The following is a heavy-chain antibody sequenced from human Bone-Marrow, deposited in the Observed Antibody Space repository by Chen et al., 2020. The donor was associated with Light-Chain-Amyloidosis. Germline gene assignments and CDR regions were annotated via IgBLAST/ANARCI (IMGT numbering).Heavy chain of an antibody. D-gene: IGHD5-12*01. CDR1: GYTFPNYW. CDR3: ARRRDGYNFDY. Sequence: EVQLEQSGPEEKKPGESLKISCKGSGYTFPNYWIGRVRQMPGKGLEWMGVIYPDDSDARYSPSFEGQVTISADKSITTAYLQWRSLKASDTAMYYCARRRDGYNFDYWGQGTLVTVSS. J-gene: IGHJ4*02. V-gene: IGHV5-51*01. CDR2: IYPDDSDA.